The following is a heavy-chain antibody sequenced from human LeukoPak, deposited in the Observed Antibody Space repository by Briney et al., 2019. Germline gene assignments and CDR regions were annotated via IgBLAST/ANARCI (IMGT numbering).Heavy chain of an antibody. CDR1: GDPVSSNNYY. CDR2: MSYSGST. J-gene: IGHJ4*02. V-gene: IGHV4-61*01. CDR3: AREDGYGGPFDY. Sequence: PSETLSLTCTVSGDPVSSNNYYWSWIRQPPGKGLEWIGYMSYSGSTNYNPSLKSRVTISVDTSKNQFSLKLSSVTAADTAVYYCAREDGYGGPFDYWGQGTLVTVSS. D-gene: IGHD4-23*01.